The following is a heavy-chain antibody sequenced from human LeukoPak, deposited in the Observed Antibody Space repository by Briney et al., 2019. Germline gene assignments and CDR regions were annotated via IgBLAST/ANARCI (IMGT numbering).Heavy chain of an antibody. CDR3: ARVGTAVAGRLGWFDP. D-gene: IGHD6-19*01. Sequence: SETLSLTCAVSGGSISSGGYSWSWIRQPPGKGLEWIGYIYHSGSTYYNPSLKSRVTISVDRSKNQFSLKLSSVTAADTAVYYRARVGTAVAGRLGWFDPWGQGTLVTVSP. CDR1: GGSISSGGYS. V-gene: IGHV4-30-2*01. J-gene: IGHJ5*02. CDR2: IYHSGST.